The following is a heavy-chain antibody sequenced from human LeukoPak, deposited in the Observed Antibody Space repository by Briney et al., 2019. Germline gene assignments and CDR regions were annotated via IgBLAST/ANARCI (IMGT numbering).Heavy chain of an antibody. D-gene: IGHD3-10*01. J-gene: IGHJ4*02. Sequence: SGGSLRLSCAASGFTFSHYGMRWVRQAPGKGLEWVALLRYDGSYKYYTDSVKGRFTISRDNSKNTLYLQMNSLRVEDTAVYYCESGSYYNGDFDYWGQGTLVTVSS. CDR3: ESGSYYNGDFDY. CDR2: LRYDGSYK. V-gene: IGHV3-30*02. CDR1: GFTFSHYG.